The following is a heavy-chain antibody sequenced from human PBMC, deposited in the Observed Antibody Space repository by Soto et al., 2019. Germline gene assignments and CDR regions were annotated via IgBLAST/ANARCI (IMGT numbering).Heavy chain of an antibody. CDR3: ARLSAVISPWYFDS. Sequence: SETLSLTCTVPGDAINNSSYYWAWVRQPPGKGLEWIGNIYFIGSAYYNPSLKSRVTISVDMSKKQFSLSLISVTATDTSIYYCARLSAVISPWYFDSWGQGSLVTVS. D-gene: IGHD2-21*01. CDR2: IYFIGSA. CDR1: GDAINNSSYY. V-gene: IGHV4-39*01. J-gene: IGHJ4*02.